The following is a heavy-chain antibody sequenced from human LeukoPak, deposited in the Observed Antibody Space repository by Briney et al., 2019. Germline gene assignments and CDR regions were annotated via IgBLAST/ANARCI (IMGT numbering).Heavy chain of an antibody. CDR2: MNPNSGNT. Sequence: GASVKVSCKASGYTFTSYDINWVRQATGQGLEWMGWMNPNSGNTGYAQKFQGRVTMTRNTSISTAYMELSSLRSEDTAVYYCARALPTDSGDAFDIWGQGTMVTVSS. V-gene: IGHV1-8*01. J-gene: IGHJ3*02. D-gene: IGHD1-26*01. CDR1: GYTFTSYD. CDR3: ARALPTDSGDAFDI.